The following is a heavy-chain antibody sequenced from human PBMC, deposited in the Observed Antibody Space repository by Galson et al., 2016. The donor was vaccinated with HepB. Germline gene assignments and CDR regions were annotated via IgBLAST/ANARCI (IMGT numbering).Heavy chain of an antibody. CDR3: ARDEYFRLGY. Sequence: SLRLSCAASGFTFRTYTLNWVRQAPGKGLEWISSISGGSSYIYYADSVKGRFTISRDNAKNSLYLEMNSLRDEDTAVYYCARDEYFRLGYWGQGTLVTVS. V-gene: IGHV3-21*01. D-gene: IGHD2/OR15-2a*01. CDR2: ISGGSSYI. J-gene: IGHJ4*02. CDR1: GFTFRTYT.